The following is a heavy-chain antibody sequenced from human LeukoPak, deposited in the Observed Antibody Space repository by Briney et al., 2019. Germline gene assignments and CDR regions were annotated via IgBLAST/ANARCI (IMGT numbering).Heavy chain of an antibody. V-gene: IGHV3-30*03. CDR2: ISYDGSKK. Sequence: PGGSLRLSCAASGFIFSSYGMHWVRQAPGKGLEWVAVISYDGSKKSYADSVKGRFTISRDNSKNTLYLQMNSLRAEDTAVYYCASLGWTASDFDYWGQGTLVTVSS. D-gene: IGHD2-15*01. CDR3: ASLGWTASDFDY. CDR1: GFIFSSYG. J-gene: IGHJ4*02.